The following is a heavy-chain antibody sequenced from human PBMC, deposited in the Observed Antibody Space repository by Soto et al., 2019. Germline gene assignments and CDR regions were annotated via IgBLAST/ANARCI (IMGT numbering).Heavy chain of an antibody. CDR1: GGSISSYY. Sequence: PSETLSLTCTVSGGSISSYYWSWIRQPPGKGLEWIGYIYYSGSTNYNPSLKSRVTISVDTSKNQFSLKLSSVTAAETAVYYCAPASVVAGPVFDYWGQGPLVTVS. J-gene: IGHJ4*02. V-gene: IGHV4-59*01. CDR2: IYYSGST. CDR3: APASVVAGPVFDY. D-gene: IGHD6-19*01.